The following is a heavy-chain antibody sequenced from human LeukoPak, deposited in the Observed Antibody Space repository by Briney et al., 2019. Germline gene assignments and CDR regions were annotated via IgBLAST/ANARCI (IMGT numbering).Heavy chain of an antibody. CDR2: IYSNGNT. V-gene: IGHV4-4*07. CDR1: GGSISNYF. Sequence: VKPSETLSLTCTVSGGSISNYFWSWIRQPAGKGLEWIGRIYSNGNTNYYPSLKSRLTMSIDTSKNQFSLRLSSVPAADTAVYYCARGNGSGSPIDYWGQGTLVTVSS. CDR3: ARGNGSGSPIDY. J-gene: IGHJ4*02. D-gene: IGHD3-10*01.